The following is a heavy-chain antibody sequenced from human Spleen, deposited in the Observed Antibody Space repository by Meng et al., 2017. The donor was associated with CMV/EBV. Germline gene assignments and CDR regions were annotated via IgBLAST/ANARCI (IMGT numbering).Heavy chain of an antibody. J-gene: IGHJ4*02. D-gene: IGHD1-7*01. Sequence: KVSCRASGYSFTDYYVHWVRQAPGQGLEWMGWINPNVGSVSFAEEFQGRVTMTRDTSISTAYMELSRLRSDDTAVYYCARDKAGTFDYWGQGTLVTVSS. CDR3: ARDKAGTFDY. CDR1: GYSFTDYY. CDR2: INPNVGSV. V-gene: IGHV1-2*02.